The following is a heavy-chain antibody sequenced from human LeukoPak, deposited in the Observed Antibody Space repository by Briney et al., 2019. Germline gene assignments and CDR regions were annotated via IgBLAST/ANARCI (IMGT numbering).Heavy chain of an antibody. CDR2: INPNSGGT. CDR1: GYTFTGYY. D-gene: IGHD6-19*01. J-gene: IGHJ3*02. Sequence: ASVKVSCKASGYTFTGYYMHWVRQAPGQGLEWMGWINPNSGGTNYAQKFQGRVTMTRDTSISTAYMELRSLRSDDTAVYYCARDRQWLVLGDDAFDIWGQGTMVTVSS. CDR3: ARDRQWLVLGDDAFDI. V-gene: IGHV1-2*02.